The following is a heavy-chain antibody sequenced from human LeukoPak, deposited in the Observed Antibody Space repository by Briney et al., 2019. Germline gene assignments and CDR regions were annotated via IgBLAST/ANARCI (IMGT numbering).Heavy chain of an antibody. CDR3: ASHSYGYNH. CDR1: GIIITSYW. CDR2: IKQDGSEK. Sequence: GGPLRLSCAASGIIITSYWMSWVRQTPGKGLEWVANIKQDGSEKNYVDSVKGRFTIFRDNARNSLYLQMNSLRAEDTAVYYCASHSYGYNHWDQGTLVIVSS. V-gene: IGHV3-7*01. D-gene: IGHD3-16*01. J-gene: IGHJ5*02.